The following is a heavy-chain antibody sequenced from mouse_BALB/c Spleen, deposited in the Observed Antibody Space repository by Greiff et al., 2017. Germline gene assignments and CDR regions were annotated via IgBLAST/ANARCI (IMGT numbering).Heavy chain of an antibody. V-gene: IGHV5-6*02. D-gene: IGHD1-1*01. CDR2: ISSGGSYT. Sequence: EVKLVKSGGDLVKPGGSLKLSCAASGFTFSSYGMSWVRQTPDKRLEWVATISSGGSYTYYPDSVKGRFTISRDNAKNTLYLQMSSLKSEDTAMYYCASGSSYGYWGQGTTLTVSS. CDR1: GFTFSSYG. J-gene: IGHJ2*01. CDR3: ASGSSYGY.